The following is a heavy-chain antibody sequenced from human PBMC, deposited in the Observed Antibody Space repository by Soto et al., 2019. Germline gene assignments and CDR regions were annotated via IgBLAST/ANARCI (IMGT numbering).Heavy chain of an antibody. D-gene: IGHD3-22*01. V-gene: IGHV4-61*01. J-gene: IGHJ5*01. Sequence: SETLSLTCSLSAGYLERSHYFWNWIRQPTGKGLEWIGNISYSGGPIPNPALKGRVTLSLDTPNNQFSLTLTSVTAADTAMYYCASSTFFPDSRGYHFRNLDSWGQGTLVTVS. CDR1: AGYLERSHYF. CDR3: ASSTFFPDSRGYHFRNLDS. CDR2: ISYSGGP.